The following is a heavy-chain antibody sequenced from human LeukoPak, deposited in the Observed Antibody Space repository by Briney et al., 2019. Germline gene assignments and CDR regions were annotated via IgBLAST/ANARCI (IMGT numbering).Heavy chain of an antibody. CDR3: SRDPYGE. J-gene: IGHJ4*02. D-gene: IGHD3-10*01. Sequence: SQTLSLTCVISGDXVSSNSAAWNWLRQSPSRGLEWLGRTYYRSKWYHHYAVSVKSRITINPDTSRNQFSLELNSVTPEDTAVYYCSRDPYGEWGQGSLVTVSS. CDR2: TYYRSKWYH. CDR1: GDXVSSNSAA. V-gene: IGHV6-1*01.